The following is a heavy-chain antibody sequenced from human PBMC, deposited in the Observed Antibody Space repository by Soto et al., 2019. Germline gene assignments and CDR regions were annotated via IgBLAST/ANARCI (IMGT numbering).Heavy chain of an antibody. V-gene: IGHV2-5*02. Sequence: QITLKESGPPLVKPTQTLTLTCTFSGFSLTTTGVGVGWVRQPPGKALEWLALIYWDDDKRYSPSLKSRLTXTXXTSRNQVVLTMTNVDPVDTATYYCTQKYRDFETGYWGQGTLVTVSS. D-gene: IGHD4-17*01. CDR2: IYWDDDK. CDR3: TQKYRDFETGY. CDR1: GFSLTTTGVG. J-gene: IGHJ4*02.